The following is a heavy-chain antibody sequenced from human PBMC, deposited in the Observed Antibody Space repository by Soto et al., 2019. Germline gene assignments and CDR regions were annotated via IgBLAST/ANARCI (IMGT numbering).Heavy chain of an antibody. V-gene: IGHV4-4*02. D-gene: IGHD3-22*01. CDR3: ARDKAMYYYDSSGYYN. CDR1: GGSISSSNW. Sequence: QVQLQESGPGLVKPSGTLSLTCAVSGGSISSSNWWSWVRQPPGKGLEWIGEIYHSGSTNYNPSLKSRVTIPVDKSKNQFSLKLSSVTAADTAVYYCARDKAMYYYDSSGYYNWGQGTLVTVSS. J-gene: IGHJ4*02. CDR2: IYHSGST.